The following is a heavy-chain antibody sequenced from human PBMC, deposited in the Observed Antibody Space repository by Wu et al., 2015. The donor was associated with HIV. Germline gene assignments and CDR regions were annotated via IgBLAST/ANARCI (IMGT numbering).Heavy chain of an antibody. V-gene: IGHV1-46*02. CDR3: ATDRFYAASCGDCFPPLGY. CDR1: GYTFNNYY. CDR2: INPNIPDT. D-gene: IGHD2-21*01. Sequence: QVQLVQSGAEVKRPGASVTVSCKTSGYTFNNYYIHWVRQAPGQGLQWMGIINPNIPDTTYAQKFQGRINIRRDTSTSTVYMEVSSLRSEDTAVYYCATDRFYAASCGDCFPPLGYWGQGTLVTVSS. J-gene: IGHJ4*02.